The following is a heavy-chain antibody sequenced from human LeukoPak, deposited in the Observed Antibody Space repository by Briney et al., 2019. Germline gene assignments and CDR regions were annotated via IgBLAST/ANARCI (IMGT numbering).Heavy chain of an antibody. CDR2: ISAYNGNT. CDR1: GYTFTSYG. D-gene: IGHD1-1*01. CDR3: ARDGATKRYGYFDY. V-gene: IGHV1-18*01. J-gene: IGHJ4*02. Sequence: ASVKVSCKASGYTFTSYGITWVRQAPGQGLEWLGWISAYNGNTNYAQKFQGRVTMTTDTSTSTAYMELRSLRSDDTAVYYCARDGATKRYGYFDYWGQGTLVTVSS.